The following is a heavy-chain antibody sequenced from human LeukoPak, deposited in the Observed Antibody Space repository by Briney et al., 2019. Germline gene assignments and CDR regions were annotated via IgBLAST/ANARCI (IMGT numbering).Heavy chain of an antibody. J-gene: IGHJ3*02. D-gene: IGHD1-26*01. CDR2: ISGSGGST. V-gene: IGHV3-23*01. CDR1: GFTFRSYD. Sequence: GGTLRLSCAASGFTFRSYDMSWVRQAPGKGLEWVSGISGSGGSTYYADSVKGRFTISRDNSKNTLYLQMNSLRAEDTAVYYCARGGSYLSAFDIWGQGTMVTVSS. CDR3: ARGGSYLSAFDI.